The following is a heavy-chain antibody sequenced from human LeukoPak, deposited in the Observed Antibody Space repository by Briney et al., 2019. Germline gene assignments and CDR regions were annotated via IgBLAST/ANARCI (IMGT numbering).Heavy chain of an antibody. J-gene: IGHJ4*02. CDR3: ATLSSVGGWPYYFDY. D-gene: IGHD6-19*01. V-gene: IGHV4-39*01. CDR2: IYYSGST. Sequence: SETLSLTCTVSGGSISSSSYYWGWIRQPPGKGLEWIGSIYYSGSTYYNPSLKSRVTISVDTSKNQFSLKLSSVTAADTAVYYCATLSSVGGWPYYFDYWGQGTPVTVSS. CDR1: GGSISSSSYY.